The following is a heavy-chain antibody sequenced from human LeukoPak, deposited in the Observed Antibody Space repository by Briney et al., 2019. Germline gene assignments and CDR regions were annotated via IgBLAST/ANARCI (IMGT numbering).Heavy chain of an antibody. J-gene: IGHJ4*02. CDR1: GYTFTGYY. CDR3: ASAEEWLALDY. V-gene: IGHV1-18*04. D-gene: IGHD6-19*01. CDR2: ISANNGST. Sequence: ASVKVSCKASGYTFTGYYMHWVRQAPGQGLEWMGWISANNGSTNYAQKLQGRVTMTTDTSTSTAYMELRSLRSDDTAVYYCASAEEWLALDYWGQGTLVTVSS.